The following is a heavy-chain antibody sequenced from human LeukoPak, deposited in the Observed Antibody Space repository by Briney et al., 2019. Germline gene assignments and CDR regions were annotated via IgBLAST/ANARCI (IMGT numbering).Heavy chain of an antibody. V-gene: IGHV4-34*01. CDR3: AGEYCGGDCSLYCYYGMDV. CDR2: INHSGST. D-gene: IGHD2-21*02. Sequence: PSETLSLTCAVYGGSFSGYYWSWIRQPPGKGLEWIGEINHSGSTNYNPSLKSRVTISVDTSKNQFSLKLSSVTAADTAVYHCAGEYCGGDCSLYCYYGMDVWGQGTTVTVSS. J-gene: IGHJ6*02. CDR1: GGSFSGYY.